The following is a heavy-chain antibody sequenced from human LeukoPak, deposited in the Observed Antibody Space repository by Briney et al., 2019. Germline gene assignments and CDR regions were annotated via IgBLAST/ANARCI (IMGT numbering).Heavy chain of an antibody. Sequence: GGSLKLSCAASGFTFSSYWMSWVRQAPGKGLEWVANIKQDGSEKYYVDSMKGRLTISRDNAKNSLYLQMNSLRAEDTAVYFCARALPYSDYDPYFDYWGQGTLVTVSS. CDR2: IKQDGSEK. CDR3: ARALPYSDYDPYFDY. J-gene: IGHJ4*02. V-gene: IGHV3-7*01. D-gene: IGHD5-12*01. CDR1: GFTFSSYW.